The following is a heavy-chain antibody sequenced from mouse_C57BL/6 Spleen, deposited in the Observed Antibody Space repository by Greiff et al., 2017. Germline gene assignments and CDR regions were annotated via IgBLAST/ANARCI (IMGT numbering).Heavy chain of an antibody. CDR3: AKGSGDAMDY. CDR1: GYSITSGYY. J-gene: IGHJ4*01. V-gene: IGHV3-6*01. D-gene: IGHD3-1*01. Sequence: EVQLVESGPGLVKPSQSLSLTCSVTGYSITSGYYWNWIRQFPGNKLEWMGYISYDGSNNYNPSLKNRISITRDTSKNQFFLKLNSVTTEDTATYYCAKGSGDAMDYWGQGTSVTVSS. CDR2: ISYDGSN.